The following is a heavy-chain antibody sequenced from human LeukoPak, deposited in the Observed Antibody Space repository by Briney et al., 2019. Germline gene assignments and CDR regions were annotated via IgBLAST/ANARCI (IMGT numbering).Heavy chain of an antibody. CDR3: ARTTIVGGIDY. D-gene: IGHD1-26*01. J-gene: IGHJ4*02. V-gene: IGHV4-38-2*02. Sequence: SETLSLTCTVSGYSISSGYYWGWIRQPPGKGLEWIGSIYHSGSTYYNPSLKSRVTISIDTSKNQFSLKLSSVTAADTAVYYCARTTIVGGIDYWGQGTLVTVSS. CDR1: GYSISSGYY. CDR2: IYHSGST.